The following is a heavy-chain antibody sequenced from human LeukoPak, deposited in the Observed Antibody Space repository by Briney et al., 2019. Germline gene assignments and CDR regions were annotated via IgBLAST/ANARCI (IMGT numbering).Heavy chain of an antibody. V-gene: IGHV3-66*01. CDR1: GFTVSSNY. J-gene: IGHJ3*02. Sequence: PGGSLRLSCAASGFTVSSNYMNWVRQAPGKGLEWVSVIFGGGSTYYADSVKGRFTISRDNSKNTMYLQMNSLRAEDTAVYYCARWWDLLGGLDIWGQGTMVTVSS. CDR2: IFGGGST. CDR3: ARWWDLLGGLDI. D-gene: IGHD2-15*01.